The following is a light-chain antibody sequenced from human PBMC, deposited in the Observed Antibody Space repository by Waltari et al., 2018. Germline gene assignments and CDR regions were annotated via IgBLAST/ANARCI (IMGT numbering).Light chain of an antibody. CDR3: QKYGRLPAT. CDR1: QSVGRT. J-gene: IGKJ1*01. V-gene: IGKV3-20*01. CDR2: DAS. Sequence: DIVLTHSPGTLSLSTGQRSTLFCRASQSVGRTLAWYQQKPGQAPRLLIYDASTRATGIPDRFSATGSGTDFSLTISRLEPEDFAVYYCQKYGRLPATFGRGTTVEIK.